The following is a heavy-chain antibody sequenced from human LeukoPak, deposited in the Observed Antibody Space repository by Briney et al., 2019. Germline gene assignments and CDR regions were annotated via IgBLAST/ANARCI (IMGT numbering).Heavy chain of an antibody. Sequence: SQTLSLTCTVSGGSISSGGYYWSWIRQHPGKGLEWIGYIYYSGSTYYNPSLKSRVTISVDTSKNQFSLKLSSVTAADTAVYYCAREACSSLGDWFDPWGQGTLVTVSS. J-gene: IGHJ5*02. CDR1: GGSISSGGYY. CDR3: AREACSSLGDWFDP. CDR2: IYYSGST. V-gene: IGHV4-31*03. D-gene: IGHD6-6*01.